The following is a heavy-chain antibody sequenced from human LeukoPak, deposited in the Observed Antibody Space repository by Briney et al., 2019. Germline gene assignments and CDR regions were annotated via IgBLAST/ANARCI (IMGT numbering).Heavy chain of an antibody. CDR1: GYTFTSYG. CDR3: AREIYGRFDY. D-gene: IGHD4-17*01. V-gene: IGHV1-18*01. CDR2: INPYNGNT. J-gene: IGHJ4*02. Sequence: ASVKVSCKASGYTFTSYGISWVRQAPGQGLESMGWINPYNGNTNYALKVQGRVTMTTDTSTSTAYLELRSLRSDDTAIYYCAREIYGRFDYWGQGTLVTVSS.